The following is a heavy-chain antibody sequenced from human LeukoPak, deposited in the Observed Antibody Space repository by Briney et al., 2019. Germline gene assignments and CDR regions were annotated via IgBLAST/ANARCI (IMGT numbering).Heavy chain of an antibody. V-gene: IGHV1-46*01. J-gene: IGHJ4*02. D-gene: IGHD3/OR15-3a*01. CDR1: GATFTTYA. Sequence: GASVKVSCKASGATFTTYAIIWVRQAPGQGLEWMGIVNPSGDSTNYAQKFQGRVTMTRDTSTSTVYMELSSLRSEDTAVYYCARWTTTYLDYWGQGTLVTVSS. CDR3: ARWTTTYLDY. CDR2: VNPSGDST.